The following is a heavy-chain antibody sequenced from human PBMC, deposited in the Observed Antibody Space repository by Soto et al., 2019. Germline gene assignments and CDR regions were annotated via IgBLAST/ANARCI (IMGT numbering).Heavy chain of an antibody. CDR3: ARDRRDCSGGSCYTSYGMDV. Sequence: GGSLRLSCAASGFTFSSYSMNWVRQAPGKGLEWVSSISSSSSYIYYADSVKGRFTISRDNAKNSLYLQMNSLRAEDTAAYYCARDRRDCSGGSCYTSYGMDVWGQGTTVTVSS. CDR2: ISSSSSYI. J-gene: IGHJ6*02. CDR1: GFTFSSYS. D-gene: IGHD2-15*01. V-gene: IGHV3-21*01.